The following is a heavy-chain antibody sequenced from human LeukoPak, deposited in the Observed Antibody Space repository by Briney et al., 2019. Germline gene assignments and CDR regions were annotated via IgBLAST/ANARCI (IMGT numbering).Heavy chain of an antibody. CDR1: GFSFSTYA. CDR2: IWSDASNQ. Sequence: PGGSLRLSCAASGFSFSTYAMHWVRQAPGKGLDWVAMIWSDASNQYYADSVKGRFTISRDNSKNTLYLQLNSLRAEDTAVYYCARDLFYYYDSSGYYTLGYWGQGTLVTVSS. J-gene: IGHJ4*02. D-gene: IGHD3-22*01. V-gene: IGHV3-33*01. CDR3: ARDLFYYYDSSGYYTLGY.